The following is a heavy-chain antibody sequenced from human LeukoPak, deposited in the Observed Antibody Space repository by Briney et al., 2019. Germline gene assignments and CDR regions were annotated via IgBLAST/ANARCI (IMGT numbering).Heavy chain of an antibody. CDR1: GYTFISYG. CDR2: ISAYNGNT. D-gene: IGHD3-22*01. J-gene: IGHJ4*02. CDR3: ARAYYYGSSGYLDY. Sequence: ASVTVSCKASGYTFISYGISWVRQAPGQGLEWMGWISAYNGNTNYAQKLQGRVTMTTDTSTSTAYMELRSLRSDDTAVYYCARAYYYGSSGYLDYWGQGTLVTVSS. V-gene: IGHV1-18*04.